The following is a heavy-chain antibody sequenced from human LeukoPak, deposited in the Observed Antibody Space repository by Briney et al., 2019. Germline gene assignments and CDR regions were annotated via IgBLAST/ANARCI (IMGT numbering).Heavy chain of an antibody. D-gene: IGHD6-19*01. Sequence: GGSLRLSCAASGFTFSSYSMNWVRQAPGKGLEWVSSISSSSSYIYYADSVKGRFTISRDNAKSSLYLQMNSLRAEDTAVYYCARVSKKLWLDGYYFDYWGQGTQVTVSS. CDR1: GFTFSSYS. V-gene: IGHV3-21*01. CDR3: ARVSKKLWLDGYYFDY. CDR2: ISSSSSYI. J-gene: IGHJ4*02.